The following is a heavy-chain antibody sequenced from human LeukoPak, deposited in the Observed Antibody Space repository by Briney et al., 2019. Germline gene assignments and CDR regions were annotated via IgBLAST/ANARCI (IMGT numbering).Heavy chain of an antibody. Sequence: GGSLRLSCAASGFTFDDYGFSWVRQAPGKGLEWVSGINWNGDRTAYADSVKGRFTVSRDNAKNSLFLQMNSLGADDTALYYCARTEYSSSAYPYYYMDVWGRGTTVTVSS. D-gene: IGHD6-6*01. J-gene: IGHJ6*03. CDR1: GFTFDDYG. CDR3: ARTEYSSSAYPYYYMDV. V-gene: IGHV3-20*04. CDR2: INWNGDRT.